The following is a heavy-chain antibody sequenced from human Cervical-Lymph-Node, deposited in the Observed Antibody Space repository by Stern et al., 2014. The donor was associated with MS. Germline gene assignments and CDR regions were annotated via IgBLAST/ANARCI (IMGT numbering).Heavy chain of an antibody. CDR3: TRRAGERYHDDY. Sequence: VQLVQSGGGLVQPGGSLKLSCAASGFTFSGSAIHWVRQASGKGLEWVGRIRSKANSYATQYGASVKGRFIISRDDSKNMAYLQMNSLKTEDTAVYYRTRRAGERYHDDYWGQGTLVTVSS. V-gene: IGHV3-73*01. J-gene: IGHJ4*02. CDR2: IRSKANSYAT. CDR1: GFTFSGSA. D-gene: IGHD4-17*01.